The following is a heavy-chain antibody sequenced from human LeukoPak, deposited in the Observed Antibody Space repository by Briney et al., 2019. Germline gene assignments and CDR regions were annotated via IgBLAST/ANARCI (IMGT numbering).Heavy chain of an antibody. J-gene: IGHJ6*03. CDR3: AKETGAAAGTYYYYYMDV. Sequence: GRSLRLSCAASGFTFSSYAMSWVRQAPGKGLEWVSGISGSGSSTYYADSVKGRFTISRDKSKNTLYLQMNSLRAEDTAAYYCAKETGAAAGTYYYYYMDVWGKGTTVTVSS. V-gene: IGHV3-23*01. D-gene: IGHD6-13*01. CDR1: GFTFSSYA. CDR2: ISGSGSST.